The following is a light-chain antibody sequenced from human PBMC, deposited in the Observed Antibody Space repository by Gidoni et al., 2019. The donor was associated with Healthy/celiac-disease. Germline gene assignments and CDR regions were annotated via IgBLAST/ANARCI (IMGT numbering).Light chain of an antibody. V-gene: IGKV4-1*01. Sequence: EMTQAPDSLAVSLGERATINCKSSQSVLYSSNNKNHLAWYQQKPGQPPKLLIYWASTRESGVPDRFSGSGSGTDFTLTISSLQAEDVAVYYCQQYYSTLYTFGQGTKLEIK. CDR2: WAS. CDR1: QSVLYSSNNKNH. J-gene: IGKJ2*01. CDR3: QQYYSTLYT.